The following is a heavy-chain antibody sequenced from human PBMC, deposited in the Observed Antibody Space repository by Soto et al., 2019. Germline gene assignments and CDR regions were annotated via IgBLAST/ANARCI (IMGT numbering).Heavy chain of an antibody. Sequence: EVQLLESGGGLVQPGGSLRLSCAASGFTFSSYAMSWVRQAPGKGLEWVSAISGSGGSTYYADSVKGRFTISRDNSKNTLYLQMNSVRAEDTAVYNCAKDASGTLWWNWFDPWGQGTLVTVSS. CDR3: AKDASGTLWWNWFDP. V-gene: IGHV3-23*01. D-gene: IGHD3-10*01. CDR1: GFTFSSYA. CDR2: ISGSGGST. J-gene: IGHJ5*02.